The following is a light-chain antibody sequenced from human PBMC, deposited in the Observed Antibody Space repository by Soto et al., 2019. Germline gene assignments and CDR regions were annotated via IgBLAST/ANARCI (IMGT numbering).Light chain of an antibody. CDR1: SSDVGGYNY. J-gene: IGLJ1*01. V-gene: IGLV2-14*01. CDR3: SSYTSSSPYV. CDR2: DVS. Sequence: QSALTQPASVSGCPGQSITISCTGTSSDVGGYNYVSWYQQHPGKAPKLMIYDVSNRPSGVSNRFSGSKSGNTASLTISGLQAEDEAEYYCSSYTSSSPYVFGTGTKVTVL.